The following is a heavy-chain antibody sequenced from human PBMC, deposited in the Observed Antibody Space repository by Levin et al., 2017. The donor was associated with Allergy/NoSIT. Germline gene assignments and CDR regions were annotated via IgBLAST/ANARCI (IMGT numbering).Heavy chain of an antibody. CDR2: ISGSGGST. CDR1: GFTFSSYA. Sequence: PGGSLRLSCAASGFTFSSYAMSWVRQAPGKGLEWVSAISGSGGSTYYADSVKGRFTISRDNSKNTLYLQMNSLRAEDTAVYYCAKGYYDSSGYYYPPAEYFQHCGQGTLVTVSS. D-gene: IGHD3-22*01. CDR3: AKGYYDSSGYYYPPAEYFQH. V-gene: IGHV3-23*01. J-gene: IGHJ1*01.